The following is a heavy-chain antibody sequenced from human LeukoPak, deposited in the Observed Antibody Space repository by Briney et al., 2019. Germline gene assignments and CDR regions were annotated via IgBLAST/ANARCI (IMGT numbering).Heavy chain of an antibody. CDR3: TTDPQGAY. J-gene: IGHJ4*02. CDR1: GFSFSNNW. Sequence: GGSLRLSCAVSGFSFSNNWMSWVRQAPGKGLEWVGRIKRKIDSGTTDYAAPVKGRFTISRDDSKNTLYLQMNSLETDDTAVYFCTTDPQGAYWGQGTLVAVSS. CDR2: IKRKIDSGTT. V-gene: IGHV3-15*01. D-gene: IGHD1-26*01.